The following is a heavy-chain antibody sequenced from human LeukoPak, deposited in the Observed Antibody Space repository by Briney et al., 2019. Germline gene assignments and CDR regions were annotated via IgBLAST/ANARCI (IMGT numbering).Heavy chain of an antibody. D-gene: IGHD6-19*01. J-gene: IGHJ4*02. CDR2: ISGSGGST. CDR1: GFTFSSYA. CDR3: AKDWAVAGTNYFDY. Sequence: GGSLRLSCAASGFTFSSYAMNWVRKAPGKGLEWVSGISGSGGSTYYADSVKGRFTISRDNSKNTLYLQMNSLRAEDTAIYYCAKDWAVAGTNYFDYWGQGTLVTVSS. V-gene: IGHV3-23*01.